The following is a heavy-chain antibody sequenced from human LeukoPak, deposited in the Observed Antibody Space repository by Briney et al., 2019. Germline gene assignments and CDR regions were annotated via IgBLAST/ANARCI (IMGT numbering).Heavy chain of an antibody. Sequence: SETRSLTCTVSGGSISSGGYYWSWIRQHPGKGLEWVGYIYYSGSTYYNPSLKSRVTISVDTSKNHFSLKLSSATAADTAVYYCARLALQDYFYDYWGQGTLVTVSS. D-gene: IGHD2/OR15-2a*01. CDR2: IYYSGST. CDR1: GGSISSGGYY. J-gene: IGHJ4*02. V-gene: IGHV4-31*03. CDR3: ARLALQDYFYDY.